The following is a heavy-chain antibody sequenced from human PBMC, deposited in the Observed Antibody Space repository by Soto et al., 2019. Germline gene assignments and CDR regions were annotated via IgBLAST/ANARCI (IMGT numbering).Heavy chain of an antibody. CDR2: IYYSGST. CDR1: GGSISSGDYY. CDR3: ARAGDYYDSSGYSTYFDY. D-gene: IGHD3-22*01. Sequence: QVQLQESGPGLVKPSQTLSLTCTVSGGSISSGDYYWSWIRQPPGKGLEWIGYIYYSGSTYYNPSLKRRVTISVDTSKNQFSLKLSSVTAADTAVYYCARAGDYYDSSGYSTYFDYWGQGTLVTVSS. V-gene: IGHV4-30-4*01. J-gene: IGHJ4*02.